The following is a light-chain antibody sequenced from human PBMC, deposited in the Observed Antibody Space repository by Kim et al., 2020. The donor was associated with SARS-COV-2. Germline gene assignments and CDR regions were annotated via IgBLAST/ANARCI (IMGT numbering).Light chain of an antibody. Sequence: ALGPTVAIQSQRHGLRMSFASCCQKKQNLNPVRLIVDKTNRPSWFPDRFSGACSGNTASLTITGAQAEDEADYYCSSRDSSGKHWVFGGGTQLTVL. CDR1: GLRMSF. J-gene: IGLJ3*02. CDR3: SSRDSSGKHWV. V-gene: IGLV3-19*01. CDR2: DKT.